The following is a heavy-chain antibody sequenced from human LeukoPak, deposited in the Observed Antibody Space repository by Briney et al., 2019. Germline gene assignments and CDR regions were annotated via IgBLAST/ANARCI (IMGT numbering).Heavy chain of an antibody. Sequence: SKTLPLTCTVSGGSVGSSSYTWGWIRQPPGKGLEWIGSIYHSGSTFYNPSLKSRVTISVDTTKNQFSLKLTSVTAADTAVYYCASQPYLDNSGYYFYWGQGTLVTVSS. J-gene: IGHJ4*02. D-gene: IGHD3-22*01. CDR2: IYHSGST. CDR1: GGSVGSSSYT. V-gene: IGHV4-39*01. CDR3: ASQPYLDNSGYYFY.